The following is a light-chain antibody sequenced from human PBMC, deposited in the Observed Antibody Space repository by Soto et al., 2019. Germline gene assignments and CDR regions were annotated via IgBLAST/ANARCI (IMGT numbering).Light chain of an antibody. J-gene: IGLJ2*01. CDR3: QTWGTGIQV. Sequence: QSVLTQSPSASASLGASVKLTCTLSSGHSSYAIAWHQQQPEKGPRYLMKLNSDGSHNKGDGIPDRFSGSSSGAERYLTISSLQSEDEADYYCQTWGTGIQVFGGGTKFTVL. V-gene: IGLV4-69*01. CDR2: LNSDGSH. CDR1: SGHSSYA.